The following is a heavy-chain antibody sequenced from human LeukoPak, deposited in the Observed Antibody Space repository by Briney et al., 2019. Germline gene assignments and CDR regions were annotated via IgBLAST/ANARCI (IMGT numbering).Heavy chain of an antibody. D-gene: IGHD6-6*01. CDR1: GLTLSTYA. CDR3: ASSPRIVGRLDYYYYMDV. Sequence: GASVKVSCKASGLTLSTYAFSWVRQAPGQGLEWMGGIIPMFGSAHYAQKFQGRVTITTDESTTIAYMELSSLRSEDTAVYYCASSPRIVGRLDYYYYMDVWGKGTTVTVSS. V-gene: IGHV1-69*05. CDR2: IIPMFGSA. J-gene: IGHJ6*03.